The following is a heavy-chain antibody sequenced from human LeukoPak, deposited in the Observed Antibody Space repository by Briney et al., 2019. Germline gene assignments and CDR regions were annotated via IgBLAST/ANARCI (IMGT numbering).Heavy chain of an antibody. V-gene: IGHV3-23*01. Sequence: GGSLRLSCAASGFTFSSYSMNWVRQAPGKGQEWVSAISGSGGSTYYADSVKGRFTISRDNSKNTLYLQMNSLRAEDTAVYYCAKGGDFWSGYYIYYWGQGTLVTVSS. CDR3: AKGGDFWSGYYIYY. CDR1: GFTFSSYS. D-gene: IGHD3-3*01. J-gene: IGHJ4*02. CDR2: ISGSGGST.